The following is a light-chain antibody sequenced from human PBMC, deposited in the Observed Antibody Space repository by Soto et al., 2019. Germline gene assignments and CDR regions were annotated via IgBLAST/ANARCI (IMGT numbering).Light chain of an antibody. CDR2: GAS. CDR1: QSVSSSY. V-gene: IGKV3-20*01. Sequence: EVVLTQSPGTLSLSPGERATLSCRASQSVSSSYLAWYQHKPGQAPRLLIYGASSRATGIPDRFSGSGSGTVFTLTISRLEPADFAVYYCQQYASSPRTFGQGTKLEIK. CDR3: QQYASSPRT. J-gene: IGKJ1*01.